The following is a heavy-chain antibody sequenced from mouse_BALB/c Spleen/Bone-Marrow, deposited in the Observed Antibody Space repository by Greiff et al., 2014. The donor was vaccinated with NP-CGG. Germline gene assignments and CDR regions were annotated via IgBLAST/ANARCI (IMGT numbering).Heavy chain of an antibody. Sequence: QVQLKESGAELVKPGASVKLSCKASGYTFTSYWMHWVKPRPGQVFEWIGEINPSNGDTNHNEKFKRKATLTVDKSSSTAYMQLSSLTSEDSAVYYCTITARADFDYWGQGTTLTVSS. J-gene: IGHJ2*01. CDR1: GYTFTSYW. CDR2: INPSNGDT. D-gene: IGHD3-1*01. V-gene: IGHV1S16*01. CDR3: TITARADFDY.